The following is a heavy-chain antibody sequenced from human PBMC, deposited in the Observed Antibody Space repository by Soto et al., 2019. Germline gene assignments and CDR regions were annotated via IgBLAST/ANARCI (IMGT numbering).Heavy chain of an antibody. CDR1: GFTFSSYA. D-gene: IGHD2-15*01. J-gene: IGHJ2*01. Sequence: EVQLLESGGGLVQPGGSLRLSCAASGFTFSSYAMSWVRQAPGKGLEWVSAISGSGGSTYYADSVKGRFTISRDNSKNPLYLQMNSLRAEDTAVYYCAKGVVVVVAAWYFDLWGRGTLVTVSS. CDR2: ISGSGGST. CDR3: AKGVVVVVAAWYFDL. V-gene: IGHV3-23*01.